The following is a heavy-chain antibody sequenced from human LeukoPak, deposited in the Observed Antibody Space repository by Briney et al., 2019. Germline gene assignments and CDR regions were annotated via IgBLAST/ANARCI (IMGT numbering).Heavy chain of an antibody. V-gene: IGHV4-34*01. J-gene: IGHJ5*02. CDR3: AREFVVVAAKTKRRINWFDP. D-gene: IGHD2-15*01. CDR1: GGSFSGYY. CDR2: INHSGST. Sequence: SETLSLTCAVYGGSFSGYYWSWIRQPPGKGLEWIGEINHSGSTNYNPSLKSRVTILVDKSKNQFSLKLSSVTAADTAVYYCAREFVVVAAKTKRRINWFDPWGQGTLVTVSS.